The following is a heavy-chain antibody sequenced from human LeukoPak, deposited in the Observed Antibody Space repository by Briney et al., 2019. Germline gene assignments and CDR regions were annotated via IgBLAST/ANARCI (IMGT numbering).Heavy chain of an antibody. D-gene: IGHD2-8*01. CDR1: GFTFSSYW. CDR2: IKQDGSEK. Sequence: GGSLRLSCAASGFTFSSYWMSWVRQAPGKGLEWVANIKQDGSEKYYVDSVKGRFTISRDNAKNSLYLQMNSLRAEDTALYYCARARSIVLMVYADYWGQGTLVTVSS. CDR3: ARARSIVLMVYADY. J-gene: IGHJ4*02. V-gene: IGHV3-7*03.